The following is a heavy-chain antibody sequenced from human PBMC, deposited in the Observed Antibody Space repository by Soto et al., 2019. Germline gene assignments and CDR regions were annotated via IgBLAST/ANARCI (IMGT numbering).Heavy chain of an antibody. CDR2: ISASGMSI. J-gene: IGHJ4*02. D-gene: IGHD6-19*01. CDR3: AKDGNWLDVYFDV. V-gene: IGHV3-23*01. CDR1: GIEFSNYA. Sequence: GGSLRLSCVASGIEFSNYAMSWVRQAPGKGLEWVSIISASGMSIYHADSVKGRFTISRDNSKNTLYLHMTNLRAEDTAVYYCAKDGNWLDVYFDVWGQGTPVTVSS.